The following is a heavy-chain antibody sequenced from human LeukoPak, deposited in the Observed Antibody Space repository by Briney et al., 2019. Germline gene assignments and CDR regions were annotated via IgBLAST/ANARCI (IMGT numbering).Heavy chain of an antibody. Sequence: WASVKVSCKASGYTFTDYYMHWVRQAPGQGLEWMAWINPNTGDTNYSQKFQGRVTMTRDTSISTAYMELSRLKSDDTAVYYCARGFYDASDFEYFQHWGQGTLVTVSS. V-gene: IGHV1-2*02. CDR3: ARGFYDASDFEYFQH. CDR2: INPNTGDT. J-gene: IGHJ1*01. D-gene: IGHD3-22*01. CDR1: GYTFTDYY.